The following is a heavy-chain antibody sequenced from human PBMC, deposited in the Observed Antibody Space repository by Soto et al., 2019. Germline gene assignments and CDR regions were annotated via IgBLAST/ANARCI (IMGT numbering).Heavy chain of an antibody. CDR2: INPSGGST. CDR1: GYSFSSYY. D-gene: IGHD6-13*01. CDR3: ARAGYSSSCYGY. Sequence: GXSVKGSCTASGYSFSSYYMHWVRQAPGQGLEWMGIINPSGGSTSYAQKFQGRVTMTRDTSTSTVYMELSSLRSEDTAVYYCARAGYSSSCYGYCGQGTLVTVSS. V-gene: IGHV1-46*01. J-gene: IGHJ4*02.